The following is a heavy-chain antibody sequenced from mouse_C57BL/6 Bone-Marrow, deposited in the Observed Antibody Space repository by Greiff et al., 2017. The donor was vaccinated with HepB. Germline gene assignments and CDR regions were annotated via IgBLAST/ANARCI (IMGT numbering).Heavy chain of an antibody. D-gene: IGHD1-1*02. J-gene: IGHJ4*01. CDR2: IHPNSGST. CDR1: GCTFTSYW. CDR3: ARWYDRYYYAMDY. Sequence: QVQLQQPGAELVKPGASVKLSCKASGCTFTSYWMHWVKQRPGQGLEWIGMIHPNSGSTNYNEKFKSKATLTVDKSSSTAYMQLSSLTSEDSAVYYCARWYDRYYYAMDYWGQGTSVTVSS. V-gene: IGHV1-64*01.